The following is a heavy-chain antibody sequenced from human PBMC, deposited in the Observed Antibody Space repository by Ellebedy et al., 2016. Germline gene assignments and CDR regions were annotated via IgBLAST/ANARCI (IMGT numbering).Heavy chain of an antibody. J-gene: IGHJ4*02. CDR3: VKEFDY. Sequence: GESLKISXAASGFTVSSNHMIWVRQAPGKGLEWVSVIYSGGSTYYADSVKGRFTISRDNSKNTLYLQMNSLRAEDTGIYYCVKEFDYWGPGTLVTVSS. CDR2: IYSGGST. V-gene: IGHV3-66*01. CDR1: GFTVSSNH.